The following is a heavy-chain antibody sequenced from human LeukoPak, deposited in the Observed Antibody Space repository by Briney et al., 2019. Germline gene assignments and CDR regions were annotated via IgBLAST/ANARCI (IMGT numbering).Heavy chain of an antibody. Sequence: GGSLRLSCAASGFTFSSYWMSWVRQAPGKGLEWVANIKQDGSEKYYVDSVKGRFTISRDNAKNSLYLQMNSLRAEDTAVYYCARVLRYCSSTSCYRSFDYWGQGTLVTVSS. CDR1: GFTFSSYW. D-gene: IGHD2-2*02. CDR2: IKQDGSEK. CDR3: ARVLRYCSSTSCYRSFDY. V-gene: IGHV3-7*01. J-gene: IGHJ4*02.